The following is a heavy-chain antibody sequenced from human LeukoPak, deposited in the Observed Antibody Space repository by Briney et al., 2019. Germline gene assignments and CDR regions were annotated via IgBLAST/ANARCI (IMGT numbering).Heavy chain of an antibody. CDR1: GYTFTAYY. CDR3: AREPRITMVRGASEWYFDL. CDR2: INPNSGGT. J-gene: IGHJ2*01. D-gene: IGHD3-10*01. Sequence: ASVKVSCKASGYTFTAYYIHWLRQAPGQGLEWMGCINPNSGGTDYAQKFQGWVTMTRDTSITTTYMELNRLTSDDTAVYYCAREPRITMVRGASEWYFDLWGRGTLVTVSS. V-gene: IGHV1-2*04.